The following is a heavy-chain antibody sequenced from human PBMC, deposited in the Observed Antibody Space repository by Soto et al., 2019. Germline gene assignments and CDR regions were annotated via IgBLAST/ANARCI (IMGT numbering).Heavy chain of an antibody. V-gene: IGHV1-69*06. CDR2: IIPIFGTA. J-gene: IGHJ6*02. CDR1: GGTFSSYA. CDR3: ASRPFYYYGLDV. Sequence: SVKVSCRAYGGTFSSYAISRVRQAPGQGLEWMGGIIPIFGTANYAQKFQGRVTITADKSTSTAYMELSSLRSEDTALYYCASRPFYYYGLDVWGQGTTVTVSS.